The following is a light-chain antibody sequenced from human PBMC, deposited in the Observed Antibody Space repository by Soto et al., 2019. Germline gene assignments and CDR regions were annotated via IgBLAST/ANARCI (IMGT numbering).Light chain of an antibody. Sequence: EIVLTQSPGTPSLSPGERATLSCRASQSVSSSYLAWYQQKPGQAPRLLIYGASRRATGIPDRFSGSGSGTDFTLTINRLEPEDFAVYYCQQYGSSPRTLGPGTKVDIK. J-gene: IGKJ3*01. CDR3: QQYGSSPRT. CDR1: QSVSSSY. CDR2: GAS. V-gene: IGKV3-20*01.